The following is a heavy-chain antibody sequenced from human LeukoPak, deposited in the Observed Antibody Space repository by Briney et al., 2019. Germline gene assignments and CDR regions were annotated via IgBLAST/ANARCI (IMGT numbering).Heavy chain of an antibody. J-gene: IGHJ3*02. CDR3: ARDREYQLLYAFDI. Sequence: RGALRLSCVASGVTFSRYSMKRVRPAPGGGLEWVSSISSSSSYIYYADSVKGRFTISRDNAKNSLYLQMNSLRAEDTAVYYCARDREYQLLYAFDIWGQGTMVTVSS. D-gene: IGHD2-2*01. V-gene: IGHV3-21*01. CDR1: GVTFSRYS. CDR2: ISSSSSYI.